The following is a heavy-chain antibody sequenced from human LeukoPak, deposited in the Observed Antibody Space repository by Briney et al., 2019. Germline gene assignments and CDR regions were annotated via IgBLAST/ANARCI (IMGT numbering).Heavy chain of an antibody. CDR3: TTDVGGPASYYYDGGSGYFDY. V-gene: IGHV3-15*01. J-gene: IGHJ4*02. Sequence: PGGSLRLSCAASGFTFSNAWMSWVRRAPGKGLEWVGRIKTKTNGGTADYTPPVRGRFTISRDDSKNTLSLQMNSLKTEDTAVYYCTTDVGGPASYYYDGGSGYFDYWGQGTLVTVSS. D-gene: IGHD3-22*01. CDR1: GFTFSNAW. CDR2: IKTKTNGGTA.